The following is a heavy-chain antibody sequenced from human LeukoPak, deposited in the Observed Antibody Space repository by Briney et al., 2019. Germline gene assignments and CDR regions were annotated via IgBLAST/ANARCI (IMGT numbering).Heavy chain of an antibody. J-gene: IGHJ3*02. CDR1: GYTFTSYG. V-gene: IGHV1-18*04. D-gene: IGHD2-2*03. Sequence: ASVKVSCKASGYTFTSYGISWVRQAPGQGLEWMGWISAYNGNTNYAQKLQDRVTMTTDTSTSTAYMELRSLRSDDTAVYYCARDLDIVVVPAALPGIWGQGTMVTVSS. CDR3: ARDLDIVVVPAALPGI. CDR2: ISAYNGNT.